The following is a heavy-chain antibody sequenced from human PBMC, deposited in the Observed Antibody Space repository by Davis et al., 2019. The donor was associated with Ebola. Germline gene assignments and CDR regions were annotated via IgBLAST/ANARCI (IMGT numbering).Heavy chain of an antibody. CDR2: ISSYSDHM. D-gene: IGHD1-20*01. CDR1: GFPFTTYT. J-gene: IGHJ4*02. Sequence: GESLKISCAASGFPFTTYTINWVRQAPGKGLEWVSSISSYSDHMYYAGSVKGRFTISRDNAKTSVFLEMNSLKTEDTAVYYCTTDPQYNWNPGVDYWGQGTLVTVSS. V-gene: IGHV3-21*03. CDR3: TTDPQYNWNPGVDY.